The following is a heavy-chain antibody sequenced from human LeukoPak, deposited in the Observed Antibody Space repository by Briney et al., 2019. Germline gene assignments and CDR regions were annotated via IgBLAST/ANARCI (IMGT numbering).Heavy chain of an antibody. Sequence: PSETLSLTCGVSGGSITTTNFWSWVRQTPGQGLEWIGEVSVSGLSDYNPSLRGRVTMSLDTSKNHLSLKLTSVTAADTAVYYCTRENAAFSPFGYWGQGTLVIVPP. D-gene: IGHD6-25*01. CDR2: VSVSGLS. CDR1: GGSITTTNF. J-gene: IGHJ4*02. CDR3: TRENAAFSPFGY. V-gene: IGHV4-4*02.